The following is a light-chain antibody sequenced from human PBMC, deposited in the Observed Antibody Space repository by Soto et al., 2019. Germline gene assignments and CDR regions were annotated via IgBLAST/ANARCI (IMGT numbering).Light chain of an antibody. Sequence: DIQMTQSPSTLSASVGARVPITCRASPSISNWLAWYPQHPGKAPKLLIYKSSSLESGVPSRFSGSGSTKDFPIIISRLPEDFVAYYCRQEYNSYLTFGQGTKVDIK. CDR2: KSS. CDR3: QEYNSYLT. V-gene: IGKV1-5*03. CDR1: PSISNW. J-gene: IGKJ1*01.